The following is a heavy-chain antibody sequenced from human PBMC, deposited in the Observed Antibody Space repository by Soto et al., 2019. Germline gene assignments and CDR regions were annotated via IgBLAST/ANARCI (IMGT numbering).Heavy chain of an antibody. CDR3: ARGSWLVVVIENKDLDY. J-gene: IGHJ4*02. Sequence: QVQLVQSGAEVKKPGASVKVSCKASGYTFTSYYMHWVRQAPGQGLEWMGIINPSGGSTSYAQKFQGRVTMTRDTSTSTVYMELSSLRSEDTAVYYCARGSWLVVVIENKDLDYWGQGTLVTVSS. CDR2: INPSGGST. V-gene: IGHV1-46*01. D-gene: IGHD3-22*01. CDR1: GYTFTSYY.